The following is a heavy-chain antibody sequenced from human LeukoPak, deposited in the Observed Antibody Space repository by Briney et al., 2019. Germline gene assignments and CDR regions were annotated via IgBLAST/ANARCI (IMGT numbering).Heavy chain of an antibody. V-gene: IGHV3-21*04. J-gene: IGHJ4*02. D-gene: IGHD6-19*01. CDR1: GFTFSSYS. Sequence: GGSLRLSCAASGFTFSSYSMNWVRQAPGKGLEWVSSISSSSSYIYYADSVKGRFTISRDNAKNSLYLQMNSLRAEDTALYYCAKSGQQWLGNFDYWGQGTLVTVSS. CDR2: ISSSSSYI. CDR3: AKSGQQWLGNFDY.